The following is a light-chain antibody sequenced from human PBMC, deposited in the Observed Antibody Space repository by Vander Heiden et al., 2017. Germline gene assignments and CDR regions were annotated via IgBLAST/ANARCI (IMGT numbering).Light chain of an antibody. CDR3: AAWDDSRSGVV. Sequence: QSVLTQPPSASGTPGQRVTISCSERSSNIGSNYVYWYKQLPGTAPKLLIYRNNQRPSGVPDRFSGSKSGTSASLAISGLRAEDEADYYCAAWDDSRSGVVFGGGTKLTVL. CDR1: SSNIGSNY. V-gene: IGLV1-47*01. CDR2: RNN. J-gene: IGLJ2*01.